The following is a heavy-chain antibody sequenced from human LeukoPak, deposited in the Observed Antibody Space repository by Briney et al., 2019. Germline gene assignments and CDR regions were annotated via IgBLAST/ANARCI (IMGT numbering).Heavy chain of an antibody. CDR3: ARDPYSGSYPDAFDI. CDR1: GFTFSSYS. D-gene: IGHD1-26*01. Sequence: PGGSLRLSCAASGFTFSSYSMNWVRQAPGKGLEWVSYISSSSSTIYYADSVKGRFTISRDNAKNSLYLQMNSLRDEDTAVYYCARDPYSGSYPDAFDIWGQGTMVTVSS. J-gene: IGHJ3*02. V-gene: IGHV3-48*02. CDR2: ISSSSSTI.